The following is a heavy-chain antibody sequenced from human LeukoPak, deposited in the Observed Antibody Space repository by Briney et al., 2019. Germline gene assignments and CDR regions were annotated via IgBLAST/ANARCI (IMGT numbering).Heavy chain of an antibody. V-gene: IGHV4-31*03. CDR3: ARVSYYYDSSGYYHAFDI. CDR2: IYYSGST. D-gene: IGHD3-22*01. J-gene: IGHJ3*02. Sequence: PSETLSLTCTVSGGSISSGGYYWSWIRQHPGKGLEWIGYIYYSGSTYYNPSLKSRVTISVDTSKNQFSLKLSSVTAADTAMYYCARVSYYYDSSGYYHAFDIWGQGTMVTVSS. CDR1: GGSISSGGYY.